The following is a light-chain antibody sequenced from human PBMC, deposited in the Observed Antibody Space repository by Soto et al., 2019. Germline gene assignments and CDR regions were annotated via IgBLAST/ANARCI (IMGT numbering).Light chain of an antibody. V-gene: IGLV2-8*01. Sequence: QSALTQPPSASGSPGQSVIISCTGTSSDIGGHKYVSWYQQRPGRAPKLIISEVSKRPSGVPDRFSGSKSGNTASLTVSGLQAEDEADYYCSSSAGSNIPYVFGTGTKLTVL. J-gene: IGLJ1*01. CDR2: EVS. CDR1: SSDIGGHKY. CDR3: SSSAGSNIPYV.